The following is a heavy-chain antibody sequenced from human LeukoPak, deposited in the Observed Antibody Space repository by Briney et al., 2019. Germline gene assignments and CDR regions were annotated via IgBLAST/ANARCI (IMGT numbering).Heavy chain of an antibody. CDR1: GFTFSSYT. V-gene: IGHV3-23*01. J-gene: IGHJ4*02. CDR3: AKGTTWELPRFDY. Sequence: QSGGSLRLSCAASGFTFSSYTMTWVRQAPGKGLEWVSTISDSGGSTYYADSVKGRFTISRDNSKNTLYLQMNSLRAEDTAVYYCAKGTTWELPRFDYWGQGTLVTVSS. CDR2: ISDSGGST. D-gene: IGHD1-26*01.